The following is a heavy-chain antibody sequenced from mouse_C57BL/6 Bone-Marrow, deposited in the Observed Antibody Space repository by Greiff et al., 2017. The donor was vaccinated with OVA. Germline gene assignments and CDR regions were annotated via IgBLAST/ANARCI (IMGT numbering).Heavy chain of an antibody. CDR1: GFTFSDYY. Sequence: DVMLVESGGGLVQPGGSLKLSCAASGFTFSDYYMYWVRQTPEKRLEWVAYISNGGGSTYYPDTVKGRFTISRDNAKNTLYLQMSRLKSEDTAMYYCARQIYYYGRDWYFDVWGTGTTVTVSS. V-gene: IGHV5-12*01. J-gene: IGHJ1*03. CDR2: ISNGGGST. CDR3: ARQIYYYGRDWYFDV. D-gene: IGHD1-1*01.